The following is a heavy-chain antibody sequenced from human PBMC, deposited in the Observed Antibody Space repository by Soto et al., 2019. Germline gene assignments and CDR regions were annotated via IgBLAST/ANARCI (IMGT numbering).Heavy chain of an antibody. CDR1: GFTFSTYG. CDR2: LSGDGTTT. CDR3: AKDITFDSRAYNY. J-gene: IGHJ4*02. Sequence: EVQLLESGGGLVQPGGSLRLSCTASGFTFSTYGMSWVRQAPGKGLEWVSSLSGDGTTTYYIDSVKGRFTISRDNSRNTLSLQMNSLRTEDTAVYYCAKDITFDSRAYNYWGQGIRVTVSS. D-gene: IGHD3-22*01. V-gene: IGHV3-23*01.